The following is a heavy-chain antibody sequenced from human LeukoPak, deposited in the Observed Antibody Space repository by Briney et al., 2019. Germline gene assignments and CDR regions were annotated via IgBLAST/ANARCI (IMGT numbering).Heavy chain of an antibody. J-gene: IGHJ4*02. CDR2: IYSGGST. D-gene: IGHD4-11*01. CDR3: ARGMTNPFDY. Sequence: PGGSLRLSCAASGFTVSSNCMSWVRQAPGKGLEWVSVIYSGGSTYYADSVKGRFTISRHNSENTLYLQMNSLRAEDTAVYYCARGMTNPFDYWGQGTLVTVSS. V-gene: IGHV3-53*04. CDR1: GFTVSSNC.